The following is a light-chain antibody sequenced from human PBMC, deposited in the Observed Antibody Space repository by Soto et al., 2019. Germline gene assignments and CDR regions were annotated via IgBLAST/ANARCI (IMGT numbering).Light chain of an antibody. CDR2: DVS. Sequence: QSVLAQPASVSGSPGQSITISCTGTSSDVGAYNYVSWYQHHPGKAPKLMIYDVSYRPPGVSDRFSGSKSGNTASLTISGLQAEDEADYYCGSYTSSSTLVFGTGTKVTVL. CDR3: GSYTSSSTLV. CDR1: SSDVGAYNY. J-gene: IGLJ1*01. V-gene: IGLV2-14*01.